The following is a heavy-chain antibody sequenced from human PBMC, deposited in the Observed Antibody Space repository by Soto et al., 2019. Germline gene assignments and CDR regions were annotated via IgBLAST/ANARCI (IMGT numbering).Heavy chain of an antibody. CDR1: ECTFSTYA. CDR2: IWRDGRTK. D-gene: IGHD3-22*01. V-gene: IGHV3-33*08. Sequence: GGSRRLSWAAAECTFSTYARNWVRKAPGKGREWVAFIWRDGRTKNYADSVKGRFTISRDNAKNTLYLQMNSLSAEDTAVYYCARDTYESSGAYDYWGQGTLVTVSS. CDR3: ARDTYESSGAYDY. J-gene: IGHJ4*02.